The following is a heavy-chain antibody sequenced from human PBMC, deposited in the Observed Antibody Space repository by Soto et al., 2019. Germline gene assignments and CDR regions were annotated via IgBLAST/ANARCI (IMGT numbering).Heavy chain of an antibody. CDR2: ISSSSSYI. V-gene: IGHV3-21*01. CDR3: ARRYGDYFDSAHAFDI. D-gene: IGHD4-17*01. Sequence: EVQLVESGGGLVKPGGSLRLSCAASGFTFSSYSMNWVRQAPGKGLEWVSSISSSSSYIYYADSVKGRFTISRDNAKNSLYLQMNSLRAEDTAVYYCARRYGDYFDSAHAFDIWGQGTMVTVSS. J-gene: IGHJ3*02. CDR1: GFTFSSYS.